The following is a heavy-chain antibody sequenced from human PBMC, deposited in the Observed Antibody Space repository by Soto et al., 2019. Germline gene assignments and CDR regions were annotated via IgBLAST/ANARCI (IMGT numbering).Heavy chain of an antibody. Sequence: ASVKVSCKASGYTFTSFPIHWVRQAPGQRLEWMGWINAGNGDTKYSQKFQGRVTVTRDTSASTAYMELISLRSEDTAVYYCAKDADFDTRNLHHWGQGTLVTVSS. V-gene: IGHV1-3*01. CDR1: GYTFTSFP. J-gene: IGHJ5*02. D-gene: IGHD3-22*01. CDR3: AKDADFDTRNLHH. CDR2: INAGNGDT.